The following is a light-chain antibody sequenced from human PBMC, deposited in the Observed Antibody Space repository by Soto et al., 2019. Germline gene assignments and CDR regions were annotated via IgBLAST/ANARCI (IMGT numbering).Light chain of an antibody. CDR3: SSYSNFWV. Sequence: QLGLTQPASVSGSPGQSITISCTGTSSDVGGYNYDSWCQQHPGKAPKLMIYEVSSRPSGISNRFSDSKSGNTASLTISGLQAEDEADYYCSSYSNFWVFGEGTKLTVL. V-gene: IGLV2-14*01. J-gene: IGLJ3*02. CDR2: EVS. CDR1: SSDVGGYNY.